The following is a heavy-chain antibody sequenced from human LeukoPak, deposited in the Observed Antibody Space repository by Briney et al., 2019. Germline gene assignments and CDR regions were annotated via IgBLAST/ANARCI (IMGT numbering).Heavy chain of an antibody. CDR3: ARQRGYSSDY. V-gene: IGHV5-51*01. CDR1: GYSFINYW. D-gene: IGHD6-13*01. J-gene: IGHJ4*02. CDR2: IYPGDSNV. Sequence: GESLKISCRASGYSFINYWIGWVRQMPGKGLEWVGLIYPGDSNVRYSPSFQGQVTMSADRSINTAYLQWSSLKASDTAMYYCARQRGYSSDYWGQGTLVTVSS.